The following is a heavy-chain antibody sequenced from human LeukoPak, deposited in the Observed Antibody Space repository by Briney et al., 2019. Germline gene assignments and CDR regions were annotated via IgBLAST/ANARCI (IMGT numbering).Heavy chain of an antibody. J-gene: IGHJ6*03. V-gene: IGHV4-4*07. Sequence: SETLSLTCSVSGGSISSYYWSWIRQPAGKGLEFIGRIYSSGITNYNPSLESRVTMSVDTSKNQFSLKLRSVTAADTAIYYCAGASYHSYYYYMDVWGKGTTVTVSS. D-gene: IGHD1-26*01. CDR1: GGSISSYY. CDR3: AGASYHSYYYYMDV. CDR2: IYSSGIT.